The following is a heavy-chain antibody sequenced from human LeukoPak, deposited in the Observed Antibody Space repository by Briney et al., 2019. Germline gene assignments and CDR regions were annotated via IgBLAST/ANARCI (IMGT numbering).Heavy chain of an antibody. CDR2: INPNSGGT. D-gene: IGHD6-13*01. J-gene: IGHJ6*04. CDR3: ARGVAAAGMDYYYGMDV. V-gene: IGHV1-2*04. CDR1: GYTFTGYY. Sequence: GASVKVSCKASGYTFTGYYMHRVRQAPGQGLEWMGWINPNSGGTNYAQKFQGWVTMTRDTSISTAYMELSRLRSDDTAVYYCARGVAAAGMDYYYGMDVWGKGTTVTVSS.